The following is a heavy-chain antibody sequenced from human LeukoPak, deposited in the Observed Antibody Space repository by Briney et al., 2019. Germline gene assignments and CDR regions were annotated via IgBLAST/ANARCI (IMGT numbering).Heavy chain of an antibody. CDR3: ARDLIYYDSKTREFFDY. CDR2: INPNSGGT. D-gene: IGHD3-22*01. Sequence: ASVKVSCKASGYTFTGYYMHWVRQAPGQGLEWMGWINPNSGGTNYAQKFQGRVTMTRDTSISTAYMELSRLRSDDTAVYYCARDLIYYDSKTREFFDYWGQGTLVTVSS. V-gene: IGHV1-2*02. CDR1: GYTFTGYY. J-gene: IGHJ4*02.